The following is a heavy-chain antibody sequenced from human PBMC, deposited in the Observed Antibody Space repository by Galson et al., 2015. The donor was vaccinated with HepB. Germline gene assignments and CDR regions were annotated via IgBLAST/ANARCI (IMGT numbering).Heavy chain of an antibody. Sequence: SVKVSCKASGYTFTGYFIHWVRQAPGQGLEWVGWINPNSGGTNYAQKFKGRVTMTWDTSISTAYMELSRLRSDDTAVYYCARELVGPTTYYFDYWGQGTLVTVSP. CDR2: INPNSGGT. CDR3: ARELVGPTTYYFDY. D-gene: IGHD1-26*01. J-gene: IGHJ4*02. V-gene: IGHV1-2*02. CDR1: GYTFTGYF.